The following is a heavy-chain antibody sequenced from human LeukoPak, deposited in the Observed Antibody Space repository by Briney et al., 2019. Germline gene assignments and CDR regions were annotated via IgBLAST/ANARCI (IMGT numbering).Heavy chain of an antibody. CDR1: GFTFTNYA. CDR3: ASGFGELWD. CDR2: ISGSGSTT. Sequence: GGSLRLSCAASGFTFTNYAMNWVRQAPGKGLEWVSAISGSGSTTYYTDSVKGRFTISRDNSKNTLYLQMNSLRAEDTALYHCASGFGELWDWGQGTLVTVSS. V-gene: IGHV3-23*01. J-gene: IGHJ4*02. D-gene: IGHD3-16*01.